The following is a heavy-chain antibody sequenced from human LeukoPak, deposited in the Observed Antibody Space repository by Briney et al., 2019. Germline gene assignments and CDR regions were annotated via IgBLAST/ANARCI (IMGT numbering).Heavy chain of an antibody. CDR3: ARIRDGYNDAYDL. V-gene: IGHV1-24*01. Sequence: ASVKVSCKVSGYTLTELSMHWVRQAPGKGLEWMGRFDPEDGETIYAQKFQGRVTMTADTSTDTVYVELSSLRSEDTAIYYCARIRDGYNDAYDLWGQGTVVTVPS. CDR2: FDPEDGET. J-gene: IGHJ3*01. D-gene: IGHD5-24*01. CDR1: GYTLTELS.